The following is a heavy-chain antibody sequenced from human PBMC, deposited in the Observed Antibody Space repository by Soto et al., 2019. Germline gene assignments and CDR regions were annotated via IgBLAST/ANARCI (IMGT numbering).Heavy chain of an antibody. V-gene: IGHV1-24*01. Sequence: ASVEVSCKXSGGYTLTELSMHWVRQAPGKGLEWMGGFDPEDGETIYAQRFQGRVTMTEDTSSQTAYMELSSLRSEDTAVYYCATAHLIRYGRDYWGQGTLVTVSS. J-gene: IGHJ4*02. CDR1: GGYTLTELS. D-gene: IGHD3-9*01. CDR3: ATAHLIRYGRDY. CDR2: FDPEDGET.